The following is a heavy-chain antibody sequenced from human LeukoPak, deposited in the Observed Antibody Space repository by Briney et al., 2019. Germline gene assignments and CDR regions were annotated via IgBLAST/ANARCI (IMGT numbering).Heavy chain of an antibody. CDR3: ARDGGNYLLFDY. Sequence: SQTLSPTCTVSGGSISSGLYYWSWIRQPAGKGLEWIGRIYTSGYPNYNPSLKSRVTISIDTSKNQFSLKLSSVTAADTAVYYCARDGGNYLLFDYWGQGTLVTVSS. J-gene: IGHJ4*02. CDR2: IYTSGYP. D-gene: IGHD4/OR15-4a*01. CDR1: GGSISSGLYY. V-gene: IGHV4-61*02.